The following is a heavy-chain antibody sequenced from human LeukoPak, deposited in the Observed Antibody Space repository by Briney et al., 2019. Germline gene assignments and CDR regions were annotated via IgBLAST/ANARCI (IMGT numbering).Heavy chain of an antibody. D-gene: IGHD3-10*01. CDR3: VLSPNQVFFDY. CDR1: GVSINSHY. CDR2: IYGSGRT. V-gene: IGHV4-4*09. J-gene: IGHJ4*02. Sequence: SETLSLTCTVSGVSINSHYLNWIRQPPGKGLEWIGYIYGSGRTNYNPSLKSRVTMSVDTSKSQFSLRLSSVTAADTAVYYCVLSPNQVFFDYWGRGPLVPV.